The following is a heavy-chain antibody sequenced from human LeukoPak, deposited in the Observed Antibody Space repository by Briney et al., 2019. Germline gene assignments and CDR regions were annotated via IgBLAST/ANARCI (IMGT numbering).Heavy chain of an antibody. D-gene: IGHD3-3*01. CDR3: ARDQADFWSGYSLDVFDI. CDR1: GFTFSNYC. J-gene: IGHJ3*02. V-gene: IGHV3-7*01. Sequence: PGGSLRLSCAASGFTFSNYCMTWVRQAPGKGLEWVANIKQDGSEKYYVDSVKGRFTISRENSENSVYLQMNSLRAEDTAVYYCARDQADFWSGYSLDVFDIWGQGTMVTVSS. CDR2: IKQDGSEK.